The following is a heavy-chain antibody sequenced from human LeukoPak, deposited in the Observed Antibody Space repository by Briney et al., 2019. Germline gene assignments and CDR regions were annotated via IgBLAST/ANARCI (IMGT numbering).Heavy chain of an antibody. CDR3: ARSSPLLFGYYYYMDV. CDR2: IYTSGST. Sequence: SETLSLTCTVSGGSISSGSYYWSWIRQPAGKGLEWIGRIYTSGSTNYNPSLKSRVTISVDTSKNQFSLKLSSVTAADTAVYYCARSSPLLFGYYYYMDVWGKGTTVTISS. D-gene: IGHD2-21*02. CDR1: GGSISSGSYY. J-gene: IGHJ6*03. V-gene: IGHV4-61*02.